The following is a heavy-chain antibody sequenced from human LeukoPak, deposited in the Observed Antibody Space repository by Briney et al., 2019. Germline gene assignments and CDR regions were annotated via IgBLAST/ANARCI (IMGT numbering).Heavy chain of an antibody. D-gene: IGHD3-16*02. J-gene: IGHJ4*02. V-gene: IGHV3-13*01. Sequence: PGGSLRLSCAASGFTFRSYDMHWVRQATGKGLEWVSGIGTAGEIYYPGSVKGRFTISRENAKNSLYLQMNSLRAEDTAVYYCARDARLRLGELSFDYWGQGTLVTVSS. CDR2: IGTAGEI. CDR3: ARDARLRLGELSFDY. CDR1: GFTFRSYD.